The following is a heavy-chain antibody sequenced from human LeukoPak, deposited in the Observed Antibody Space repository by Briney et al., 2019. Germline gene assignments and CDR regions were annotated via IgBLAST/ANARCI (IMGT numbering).Heavy chain of an antibody. J-gene: IGHJ3*02. CDR1: GFTFSSYA. CDR3: ARDRRFPDDVFDI. Sequence: RGSLRLSCAASGFTFSSYAMSWVRQAPGKGLEWVSYITGSDGRTWYPDSVKGRLTISRDNSKNMLYLQMNNLRAEDTAVYYCARDRRFPDDVFDIWGQGTMVTVSS. D-gene: IGHD2-21*01. CDR2: ITGSDGRT. V-gene: IGHV3-23*01.